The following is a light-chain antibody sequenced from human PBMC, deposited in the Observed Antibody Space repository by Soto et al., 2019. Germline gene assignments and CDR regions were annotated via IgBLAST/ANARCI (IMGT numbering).Light chain of an antibody. CDR3: SSYSTTHILV. CDR2: DVN. J-gene: IGLJ1*01. CDR1: SSDVGAYEH. V-gene: IGLV2-14*03. Sequence: SVLTQPASVSWSPGQSVTISCTGASSDVGAYEHVSWYQQHPGRAPKLILYDVNNRPSGVSNHFSGSKSGNTASLVISGLQANDEADYYCSSYSTTHILVFGSGTKVTVL.